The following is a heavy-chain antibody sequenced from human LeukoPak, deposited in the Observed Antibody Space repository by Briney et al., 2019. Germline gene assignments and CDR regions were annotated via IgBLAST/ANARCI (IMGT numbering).Heavy chain of an antibody. CDR1: GFTFSDYD. V-gene: IGHV3-23*01. J-gene: IGHJ4*02. D-gene: IGHD3-16*01. CDR3: ARHWV. Sequence: GGSLRLSCAASGFTFSDYDMAWVRQAPGKGLERVSTVSKGGDSTYYADSVKGRFTVSRDNSKDTLYLQMNNLRVDDAAVYYCARHWVWGQGTLVTVSS. CDR2: VSKGGDST.